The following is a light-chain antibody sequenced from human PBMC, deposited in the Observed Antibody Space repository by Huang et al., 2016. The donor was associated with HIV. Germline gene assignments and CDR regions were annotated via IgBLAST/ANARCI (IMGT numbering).Light chain of an antibody. CDR2: GAS. CDR3: QHYNNWPFT. V-gene: IGKV3-15*01. CDR1: QSVSSD. Sequence: IVMTQSPATLSVSPGERATLSCRASQSVSSDLAWYQQKPGQPPRLLIYGASIRATGIPATFSGTGSGTEFTLTISSLQSEDFAVYYCQHYNNWPFTFGPGTKVDIK. J-gene: IGKJ3*01.